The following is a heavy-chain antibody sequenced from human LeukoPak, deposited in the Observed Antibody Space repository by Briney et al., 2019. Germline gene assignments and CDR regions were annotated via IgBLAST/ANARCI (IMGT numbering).Heavy chain of an antibody. CDR3: ARVLEDSSGYSRGSPALHAFDI. J-gene: IGHJ3*02. Sequence: SETLSLTCTVSGGSISSHYWSWIRQPPGKGLEWIGYIYYSGSTNYNPSLKSRVTISVDTSKNQFSLKLSSVTAADTAVYYCARVLEDSSGYSRGSPALHAFDIWGQGTMVTASS. V-gene: IGHV4-59*11. CDR2: IYYSGST. D-gene: IGHD3-22*01. CDR1: GGSISSHY.